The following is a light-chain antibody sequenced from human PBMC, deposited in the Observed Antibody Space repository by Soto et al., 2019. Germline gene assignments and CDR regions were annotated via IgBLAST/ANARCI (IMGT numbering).Light chain of an antibody. CDR2: GAS. Sequence: EIVMTQSPATLSVSPGERATLSCRASQTINTNLAWYQQKPGQAPRLLIYGASTRVTGVPGRFSGSGSGTELTLTISSLQSEDFAVYYCQQYSNWPPTFGQGTKLEIK. CDR1: QTINTN. J-gene: IGKJ2*01. CDR3: QQYSNWPPT. V-gene: IGKV3-15*01.